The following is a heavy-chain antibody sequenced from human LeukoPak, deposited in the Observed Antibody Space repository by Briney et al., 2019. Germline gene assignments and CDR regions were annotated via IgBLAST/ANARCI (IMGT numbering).Heavy chain of an antibody. CDR3: ARGSGSTYYYYYMDV. CDR2: FDPEDGET. V-gene: IGHV1-24*01. D-gene: IGHD7-27*01. CDR1: GYTLTELS. Sequence: ASVKVSCKVSGYTLTELSIHWVRQAPGKGLEWMGGFDPEDGETIYAQKFQGRVTMTEDTSTDTAYMELSSLRSDDTAVYYCARGSGSTYYYYYMDVWGKGTTVTISS. J-gene: IGHJ6*03.